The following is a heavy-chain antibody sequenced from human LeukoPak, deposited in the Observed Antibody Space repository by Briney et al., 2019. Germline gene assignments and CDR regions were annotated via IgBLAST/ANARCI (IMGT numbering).Heavy chain of an antibody. V-gene: IGHV1-2*04. CDR2: INPNSGGT. D-gene: IGHD3-10*01. CDR3: AREGGELWFGETYYGMDV. J-gene: IGHJ6*04. CDR1: GYTFTGYY. Sequence: ASVKVSCKASGYTFTGYYMHWVRQAPGQGLEWMGWINPNSGGTNYAQKFQGWVTMTRDTSISTAYMELSRLRSDDTAVYYCAREGGELWFGETYYGMDVWGKGTTVTVSS.